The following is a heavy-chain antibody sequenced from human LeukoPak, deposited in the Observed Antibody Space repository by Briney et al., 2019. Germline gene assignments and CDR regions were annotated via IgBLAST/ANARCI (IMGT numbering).Heavy chain of an antibody. J-gene: IGHJ4*02. CDR3: VKDAGRGGEGDY. CDR1: GFTFTNYW. Sequence: SGGSLRLSCAASGFTFTNYWMHWVSQAPGKGLEWVSFIHRDGSSTTYAGAVKGRFTISRDNAKNTLYLQMSSLRAEDTAVYYCVKDAGRGGEGDYWGQGTLVTV. V-gene: IGHV3-74*03. CDR2: IHRDGSST. D-gene: IGHD3-10*01.